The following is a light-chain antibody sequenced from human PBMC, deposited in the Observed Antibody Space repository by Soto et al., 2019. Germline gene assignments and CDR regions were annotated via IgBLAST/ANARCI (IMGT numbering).Light chain of an antibody. CDR2: GAS. CDR3: QQHNDWPPST. V-gene: IGKV3-15*01. Sequence: ETLLTQSPATLSVSPGERVTLSCRASQSVRDNLAWYQQKPGQAPRLLIYGASTRAPGIPDRFSGSGFGTEFILTISSLQSEDFAVYYCQQHNDWPPSTFGQGTKRDIK. CDR1: QSVRDN. J-gene: IGKJ2*01.